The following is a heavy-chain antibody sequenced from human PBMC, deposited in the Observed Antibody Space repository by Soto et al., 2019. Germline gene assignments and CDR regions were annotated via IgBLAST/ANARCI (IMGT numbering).Heavy chain of an antibody. CDR1: GYTFTSYG. J-gene: IGHJ6*02. Sequence: ASVKVSCKASGYTFTSYGISWVRQAPGQGLEWMGWISAYIGNTNYAQKFQGRVTITADESTSTAYMELSSLRSEDTAVYYCARGSEGIVVVPAAHNSNTYYYYYGMDVWGQGTTVTVS. D-gene: IGHD2-2*01. V-gene: IGHV1-18*01. CDR2: ISAYIGNT. CDR3: ARGSEGIVVVPAAHNSNTYYYYYGMDV.